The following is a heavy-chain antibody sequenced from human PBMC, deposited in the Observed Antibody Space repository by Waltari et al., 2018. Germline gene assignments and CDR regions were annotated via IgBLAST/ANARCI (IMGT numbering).Heavy chain of an antibody. CDR1: GGSISSYF. CDR2: FYASGST. V-gene: IGHV4-4*07. J-gene: IGHJ4*02. CDR3: AREHYDILTGYYFFDY. Sequence: QVQLQESGPGLVKPSETLSLTCTVSGGSISSYFWSWIRPPAGKGLAWIGRFYASGSTNYNPSLKSRVTMSVDTSKNQFSLKLSSVTAADTAVYYCAREHYDILTGYYFFDYWGQRTLVTVSS. D-gene: IGHD3-9*01.